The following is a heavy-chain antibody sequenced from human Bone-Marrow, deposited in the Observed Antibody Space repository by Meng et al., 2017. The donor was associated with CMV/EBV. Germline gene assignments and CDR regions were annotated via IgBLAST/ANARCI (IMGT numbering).Heavy chain of an antibody. J-gene: IGHJ4*02. D-gene: IGHD2-2*01. V-gene: IGHV1-46*01. Sequence: ASVKVSCKASGYTFISYEIYWVRQAPGQGLEWMGVINPSVGNITYAQKFQGRVTLTRDTSTSTVYMELSNLRSEDTAVYYCAATKDIVVVPAAIDYWGQGTLVTVSS. CDR3: AATKDIVVVPAAIDY. CDR2: INPSVGNI. CDR1: GYTFISYE.